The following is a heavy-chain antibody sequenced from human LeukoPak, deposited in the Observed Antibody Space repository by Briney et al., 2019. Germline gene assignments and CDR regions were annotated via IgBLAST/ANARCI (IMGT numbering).Heavy chain of an antibody. Sequence: GESLKISCKGSGYSLTSYWISWVRQMPGKGLEWMGRIDPSDSYTNYSPSFQGHVTISADKSISTAYLQWSSLKASDTAMYYCARSPFEAVAGGAFDIWGQGTMVTVSS. CDR1: GYSLTSYW. J-gene: IGHJ3*02. CDR3: ARSPFEAVAGGAFDI. V-gene: IGHV5-10-1*01. CDR2: IDPSDSYT. D-gene: IGHD6-19*01.